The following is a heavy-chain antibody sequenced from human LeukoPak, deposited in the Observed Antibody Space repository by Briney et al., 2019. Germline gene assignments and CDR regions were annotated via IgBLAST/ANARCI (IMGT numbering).Heavy chain of an antibody. D-gene: IGHD3-22*01. J-gene: IGHJ4*02. Sequence: VGSLRLSCAASGFTFSSYGMHWVRQAPGKGLEWVAFIRYDGSNKYYADSVKGRFTISRDNSKNTLYLQMNSLRAEDTAVYYCAKDFHYYYDSSGSDYWGQGTLVTVSS. V-gene: IGHV3-30*02. CDR1: GFTFSSYG. CDR3: AKDFHYYYDSSGSDY. CDR2: IRYDGSNK.